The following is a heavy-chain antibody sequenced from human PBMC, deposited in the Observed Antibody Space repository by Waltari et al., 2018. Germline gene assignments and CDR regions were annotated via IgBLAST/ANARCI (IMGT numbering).Heavy chain of an antibody. J-gene: IGHJ3*01. CDR1: GGPIITPKFY. V-gene: IGHV4-39*01. Sequence: QVQLQESGPGLVKPSETLSLTCSVSGGPIITPKFYWGWIRQPPGQALEWIGTISHSGATYTSPSLQSRVTLSRDTSKNQFSLTLGSVTASDTAVYYCATYIGASVGTAAFDVWGQGTMVSVSS. CDR2: ISHSGAT. CDR3: ATYIGASVGTAAFDV. D-gene: IGHD5-12*01.